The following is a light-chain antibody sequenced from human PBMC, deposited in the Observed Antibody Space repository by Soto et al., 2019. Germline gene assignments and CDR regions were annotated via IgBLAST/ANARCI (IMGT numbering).Light chain of an antibody. CDR3: QQYKDESWT. Sequence: DIQMTQSPSTLSASVGDRVTITCRSSQNIGNWLAWYQQKPGKTPDLLIYDASSLESGVPLRFSGSGSGTEFTLTISRLQTEESATYCGQQYKDESWTFGQGTKVEIK. CDR1: QNIGNW. J-gene: IGKJ1*01. CDR2: DAS. V-gene: IGKV1-5*01.